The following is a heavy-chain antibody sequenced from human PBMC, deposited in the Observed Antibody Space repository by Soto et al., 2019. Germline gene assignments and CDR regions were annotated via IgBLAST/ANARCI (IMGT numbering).Heavy chain of an antibody. CDR2: IYYSGST. CDR1: GGSISSYY. J-gene: IGHJ5*02. D-gene: IGHD3-22*01. Sequence: SETLSLTCTVSGGSISSYYWSWIRQPPGKGLEWIGYIYYSGSTNYNPSLKSRVTISVDTSKNQFSLKLSSVTAADTAVYYCARGSEDSSGPLGSEYNWFDPWGQGTLVTVSS. V-gene: IGHV4-59*01. CDR3: ARGSEDSSGPLGSEYNWFDP.